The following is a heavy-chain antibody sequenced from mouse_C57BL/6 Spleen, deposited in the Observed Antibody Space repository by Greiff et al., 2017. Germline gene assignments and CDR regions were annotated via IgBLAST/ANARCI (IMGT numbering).Heavy chain of an antibody. Sequence: EVHLVESGGGLVQSGRSLRLSCATSGFTFSDFYMEWVRQAPGKGLEWIAASRNKANDYTTEYSASVKGRFIVSRDTSQSILYLQMNALRAEDTAIYYCARDAGGNYPFDYWGQGTTLTVSA. CDR2: SRNKANDYTT. J-gene: IGHJ2*01. D-gene: IGHD2-1*01. V-gene: IGHV7-1*01. CDR3: ARDAGGNYPFDY. CDR1: GFTFSDFY.